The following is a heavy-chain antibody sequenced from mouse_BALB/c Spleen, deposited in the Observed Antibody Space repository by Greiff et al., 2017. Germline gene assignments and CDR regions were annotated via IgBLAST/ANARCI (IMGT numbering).Heavy chain of an antibody. CDR1: GYTFTEYI. D-gene: IGHD1-2*01. CDR3: ARHEVHYYGYVGYFDY. J-gene: IGHJ2*01. Sequence: QVQLQQSGAGLVKPGASVKLSCKASGYTFTEYIIHWVKQRSGQGLEWIGWFYPGSGSIKYNEKFKDKATLTADKSSSTVYMELSRLTSEDSAVYFCARHEVHYYGYVGYFDYWGQGTTLTVSS. V-gene: IGHV1-62-2*01. CDR2: FYPGSGSI.